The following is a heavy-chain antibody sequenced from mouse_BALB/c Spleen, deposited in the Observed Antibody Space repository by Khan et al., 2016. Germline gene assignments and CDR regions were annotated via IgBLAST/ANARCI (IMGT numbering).Heavy chain of an antibody. D-gene: IGHD2-10*02. CDR3: ARWWYGNYLDQAMDY. CDR1: GYTFTRFW. Sequence: QVQLQQSGAELAKPGASVKMSCKASGYTFTRFWTHWVKQRPGQGLEWIGYINPGSNYTDYTQNFKDKATLTADKSSSTAYMLLSSLTSDDSEVYFCARWWYGNYLDQAMDYWGQGISVTVSS. J-gene: IGHJ4*01. CDR2: INPGSNYT. V-gene: IGHV1-7*01.